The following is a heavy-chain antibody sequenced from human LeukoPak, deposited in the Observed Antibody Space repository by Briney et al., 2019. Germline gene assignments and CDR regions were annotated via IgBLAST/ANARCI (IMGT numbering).Heavy chain of an antibody. D-gene: IGHD2-2*01. J-gene: IGHJ4*02. V-gene: IGHV1-18*01. CDR3: AVYCSSTSCYGKPLGY. Sequence: ASVMVSFKASGYTFTSYGISWVRQAPGQGVEWMGWIGAYNGNTNYAQKLQGRVTMTTDTSTSTAYMELRSLRSDDTAVYYCAVYCSSTSCYGKPLGYWGQGTLVTVSS. CDR2: IGAYNGNT. CDR1: GYTFTSYG.